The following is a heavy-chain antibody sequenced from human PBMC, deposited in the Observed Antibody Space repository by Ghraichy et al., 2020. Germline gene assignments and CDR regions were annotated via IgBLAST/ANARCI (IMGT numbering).Heavy chain of an antibody. V-gene: IGHV3-7*01. D-gene: IGHD5-12*01. CDR2: MNQDGIET. CDR3: ARDRHIVVDGRRVYT. CDR1: GFIFSDYW. J-gene: IGHJ4*02. Sequence: GGSLRLSCTASGFIFSDYWMMWVRQAPGKGLEWVANMNQDGIETYYVNPVKGRFTISRDDAKNSLYLQMNSLRVEDTAVYYCARDRHIVVDGRRVYTWGQRTLVTVSS.